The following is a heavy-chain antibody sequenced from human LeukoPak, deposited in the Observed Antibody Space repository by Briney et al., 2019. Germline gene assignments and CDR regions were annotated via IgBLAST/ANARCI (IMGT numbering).Heavy chain of an antibody. D-gene: IGHD4-17*01. CDR1: EYTFTSND. Sequence: ASVKVSCKASEYTFTSNDINWVRQAPGQGLEWMGWVNPNTGNTAYAQKFQGRVTMTRDTSISTAYMELSSLRSEDTAVYYCAKVTTIRNNWFDPWGQGTLVTVSS. V-gene: IGHV1-8*02. CDR2: VNPNTGNT. J-gene: IGHJ5*02. CDR3: AKVTTIRNNWFDP.